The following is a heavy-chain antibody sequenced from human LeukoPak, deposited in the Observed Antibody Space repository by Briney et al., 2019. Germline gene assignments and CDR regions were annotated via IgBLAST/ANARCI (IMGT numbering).Heavy chain of an antibody. CDR2: IAPSDSYT. J-gene: IGHJ4*02. D-gene: IGHD6-19*01. CDR1: GYSFTSYW. V-gene: IGHV5-10-1*01. CDR3: ARTVAGTQPDY. Sequence: GESLKISCKGSGYSFTSYWVSWVRQMPGKGLEWMGRIAPSDSYTNYSPSFQGHVTISADKSISTAYLQWSSLKASDTAMYFCARTVAGTQPDYWGQGTLVTVSS.